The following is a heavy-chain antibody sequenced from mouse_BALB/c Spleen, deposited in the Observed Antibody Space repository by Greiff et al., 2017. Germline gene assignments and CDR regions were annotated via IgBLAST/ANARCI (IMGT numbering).Heavy chain of an antibody. CDR2: INPSTGYT. Sequence: VQLQQSGAELAKPGASVKMSCKASGYTFTSYWMHWVKQRPGQGLEWIGYINPSTGYTEYNQKFKDKATLTADKSSSTAYMQLGSLTYEDSAVYYCASAHYSGGSWGQGTTLTVSS. CDR1: GYTFTSYW. CDR3: ASAHYSGGS. J-gene: IGHJ2*01. D-gene: IGHD1-1*01. V-gene: IGHV1-7*01.